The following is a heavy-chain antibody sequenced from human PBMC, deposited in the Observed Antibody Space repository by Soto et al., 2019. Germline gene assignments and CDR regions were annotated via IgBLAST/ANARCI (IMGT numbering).Heavy chain of an antibody. J-gene: IGHJ4*02. CDR1: NASVGKIPYY. D-gene: IGHD4-17*01. CDR3: ARTTAVPNTLRSRYFFDY. Sequence: SEDLSPSSPVFNASVGKIPYYCRWHRQPPGRRLEWIGYVYYSGTTNYNPSLKSRVTISVDLSKNQFSLRLSSVTTADTALYYCARTTAVPNTLRSRYFFDYWGQGTLVTVSS. V-gene: IGHV4-61*01. CDR2: VYYSGTT.